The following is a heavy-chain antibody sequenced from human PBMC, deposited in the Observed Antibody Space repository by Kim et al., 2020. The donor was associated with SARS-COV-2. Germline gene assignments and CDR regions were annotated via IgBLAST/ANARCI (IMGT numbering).Heavy chain of an antibody. V-gene: IGHV4-39*01. D-gene: IGHD2-15*01. Sequence: SETLSLTCAVSGGSISSSSYYWGWIRQPPGKGLEWFGSIYYSGSTYYNPSLKSRVTISVETSKNQFSLKLSSVTAADTVAYYCARHVPDRRHSFGCDPWG. J-gene: IGHJ5*02. CDR2: IYYSGST. CDR3: ARHVPDRRHSFGCDP. CDR1: GGSISSSSYY.